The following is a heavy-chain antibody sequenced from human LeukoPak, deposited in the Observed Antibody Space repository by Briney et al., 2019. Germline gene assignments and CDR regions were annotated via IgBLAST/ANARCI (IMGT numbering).Heavy chain of an antibody. Sequence: ASVKVSCKASGYTFTGYYMHWVRQAPGQGLEWMGRINPNSGGTNYAQKFHGRVTMTRDTSISTAYMELSRLRSDDTAVYYCARVEATIFGVDRDDYWGQGTLVTVSS. J-gene: IGHJ4*02. CDR1: GYTFTGYY. V-gene: IGHV1-2*06. D-gene: IGHD3-3*01. CDR3: ARVEATIFGVDRDDY. CDR2: INPNSGGT.